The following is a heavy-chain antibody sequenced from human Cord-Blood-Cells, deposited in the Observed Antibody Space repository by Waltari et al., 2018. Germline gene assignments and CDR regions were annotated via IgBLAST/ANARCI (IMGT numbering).Heavy chain of an antibody. Sequence: QVQLVQSGAEVKKPGASVKVSCKASGYTFTGYYMHCVRQAPGQGLEWMGWINPNSGGTNYAQKFQGRVTMTRDTSISTAYMELSRLRSDDTAVYYCASPRPIPYQYSGYERGFDYWGQGTLVTVSS. CDR3: ASPRPIPYQYSGYERGFDY. J-gene: IGHJ4*02. D-gene: IGHD5-12*01. CDR1: GYTFTGYY. CDR2: INPNSGGT. V-gene: IGHV1-2*02.